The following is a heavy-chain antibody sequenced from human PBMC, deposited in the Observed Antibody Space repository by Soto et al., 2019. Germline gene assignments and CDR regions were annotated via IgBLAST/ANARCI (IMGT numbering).Heavy chain of an antibody. CDR3: ASQFDYDFWSGYYYYGMDV. J-gene: IGHJ6*02. V-gene: IGHV4-39*01. D-gene: IGHD3-3*01. Sequence: PSETLSLTCTVSGGSISSSSYYWGWIRQPPGKGLEWIGSIYYSGSTYYNPSLKSRVTISVDTSKNQFSLKLSSVTAADTAVYYCASQFDYDFWSGYYYYGMDVWGQGTTVTVSS. CDR1: GGSISSSSYY. CDR2: IYYSGST.